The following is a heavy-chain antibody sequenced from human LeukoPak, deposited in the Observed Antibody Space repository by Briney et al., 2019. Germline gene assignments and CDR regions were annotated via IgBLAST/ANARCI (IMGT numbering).Heavy chain of an antibody. Sequence: SETLSLTCAVYGGSFSGYYWSWIRQPPGKGLEWIGEINHSGSTNYNPSLKSRVTISVDTSKNHFSLKLSSVTAADTAVYYCARGAGGWITGLNWFDPWGQGTLVTVSS. CDR3: ARGAGGWITGLNWFDP. CDR2: INHSGST. D-gene: IGHD1-14*01. CDR1: GGSFSGYY. J-gene: IGHJ5*02. V-gene: IGHV4-34*01.